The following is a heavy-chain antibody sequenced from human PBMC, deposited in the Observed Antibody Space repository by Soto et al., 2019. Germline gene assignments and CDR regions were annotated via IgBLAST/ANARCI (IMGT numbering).Heavy chain of an antibody. CDR3: ARVRVIRGVIPSHFGL. V-gene: IGHV1-69*06. J-gene: IGHJ4*02. Sequence: QDHLAQSGAEVKKPGSSVTVSCKASGGTFNSYGISWVRQAPGQGLDWMGEIIPLYGTVNYAQKFQGRVSITADKPTSTAYMELSSLRYDDRAVYYCARVRVIRGVIPSHFGLWGQGTLVTVSS. CDR2: IIPLYGTV. CDR1: GGTFNSYG. D-gene: IGHD3-10*01.